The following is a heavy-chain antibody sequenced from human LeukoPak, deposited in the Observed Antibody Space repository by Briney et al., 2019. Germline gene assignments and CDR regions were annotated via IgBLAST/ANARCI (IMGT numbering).Heavy chain of an antibody. CDR2: IKQDGSDE. V-gene: IGHV3-7*01. J-gene: IGHJ4*02. D-gene: IGHD6-13*01. CDR3: ASLQSSSWYYFDY. Sequence: GGSLRLSCAASGFTFSKSWVHWVRQAPGKRLEWLATIKQDGSDEYYLDSVKGRFTISRDNAKNTLYLQMNSLRAEDTAVYYCASLQSSSWYYFDYWGQGTLVTVSS. CDR1: GFTFSKSW.